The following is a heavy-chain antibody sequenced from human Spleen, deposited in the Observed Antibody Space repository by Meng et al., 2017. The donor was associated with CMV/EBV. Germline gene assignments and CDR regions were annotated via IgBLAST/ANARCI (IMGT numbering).Heavy chain of an antibody. CDR3: AKDPGVEGIAVAGFFDY. Sequence: GGSLRLSCAASGFVFTSFAMGWVRQAPGMGLEWVSAISGSGSSTYYADSVKGRFTISRDTSKKTLYLQMDSLRADDTALYYCAKDPGVEGIAVAGFFDYWGQGTLVTVSS. J-gene: IGHJ4*02. CDR1: GFVFTSFA. CDR2: ISGSGSST. V-gene: IGHV3-23*01. D-gene: IGHD6-19*01.